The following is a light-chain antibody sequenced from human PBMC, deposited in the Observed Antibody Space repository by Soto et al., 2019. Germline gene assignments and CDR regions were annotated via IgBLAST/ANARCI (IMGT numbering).Light chain of an antibody. CDR1: QSISSY. V-gene: IGKV1-39*01. Sequence: SLSASVGDRVTITCRASQSISSYLNWYQQKPGKAPKLLIYAASSLQSGVPSRFSGSGSGTDFTLTISSLQPEDFATYYCQQSYSTLALTFGGGTKVDIK. CDR3: QQSYSTLALT. J-gene: IGKJ4*01. CDR2: AAS.